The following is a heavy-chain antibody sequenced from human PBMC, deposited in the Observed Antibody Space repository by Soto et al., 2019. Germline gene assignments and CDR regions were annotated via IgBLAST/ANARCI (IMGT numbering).Heavy chain of an antibody. CDR1: GGSIRSSSYY. Sequence: SEILCLPCTVSGGSIRSSSYYWGWIRQPPGKGLEWIGSIYYSGSTYYNPSLKSRVTISVDTSKNQFSLKVSSVTAADTALYYCAGLATMVTTNDYWGQGTLVTVS. CDR3: AGLATMVTTNDY. V-gene: IGHV4-39*01. CDR2: IYYSGST. J-gene: IGHJ4*02. D-gene: IGHD4-17*01.